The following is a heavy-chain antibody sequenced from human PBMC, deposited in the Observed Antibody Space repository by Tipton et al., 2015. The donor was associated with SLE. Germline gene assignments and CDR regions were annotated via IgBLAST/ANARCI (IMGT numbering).Heavy chain of an antibody. CDR3: TSLTGTNWYFDL. CDR1: GFTFSNAW. V-gene: IGHV3-15*01. D-gene: IGHD1/OR15-1a*01. Sequence: LTCAASGFTFSNAWMSWVRQAPGKGLEWVGRIKSKTDGGTTDYAAPVKGRFTISRDDSKNTLYLQMNSLKTEDTAVYYCTSLTGTNWYFDLWGRGTLVTVSS. CDR2: IKSKTDGGTT. J-gene: IGHJ2*01.